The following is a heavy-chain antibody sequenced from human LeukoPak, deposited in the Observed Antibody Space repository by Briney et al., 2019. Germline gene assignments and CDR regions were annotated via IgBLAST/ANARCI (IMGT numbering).Heavy chain of an antibody. Sequence: DSVKGRFTISRENAKNSLYLQMNSLRAEDTALYYCAKDIETMIVVAPGVAFDIWGQGTMVTVSS. J-gene: IGHJ3*02. D-gene: IGHD3-22*01. CDR3: AKDIETMIVVAPGVAFDI. V-gene: IGHV3-9*01.